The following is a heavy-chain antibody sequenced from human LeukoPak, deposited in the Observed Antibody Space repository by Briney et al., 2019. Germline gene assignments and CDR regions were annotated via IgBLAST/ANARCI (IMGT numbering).Heavy chain of an antibody. J-gene: IGHJ4*02. V-gene: IGHV4-4*07. CDR3: ARDNGIAAAGLDY. CDR2: IYTSGST. Sequence: SETLSLTCTVSGGSLSSDYWSWIRQAAGKGLEWIGRIYTSGSTNYNPSLKSRVTMSVDTSKNQFSLKLSSVTAADTAVYYCARDNGIAAAGLDYWGQGTLVTVS. D-gene: IGHD6-13*01. CDR1: GGSLSSDY.